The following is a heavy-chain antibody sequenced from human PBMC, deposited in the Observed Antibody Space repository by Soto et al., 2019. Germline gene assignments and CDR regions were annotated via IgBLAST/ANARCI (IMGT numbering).Heavy chain of an antibody. CDR2: IYYTGST. J-gene: IGHJ4*02. Sequence: SQTRSVTSAVSRGCIGSGSYYCGLIRQHPGKGLEWIAYIYYTGSTNYNPSLKSRVTLSADTSKNQFSLSLSSVTAADTAMYYCARVDSSGSYFDSWGQGTLVTVSS. CDR3: ARVDSSGSYFDS. D-gene: IGHD3-22*01. V-gene: IGHV4-61*01. CDR1: RGCIGSGSYY.